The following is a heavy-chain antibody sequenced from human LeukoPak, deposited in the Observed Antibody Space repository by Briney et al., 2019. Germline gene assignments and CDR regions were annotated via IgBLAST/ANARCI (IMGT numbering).Heavy chain of an antibody. V-gene: IGHV4-61*01. J-gene: IGHJ6*03. CDR2: IYYTGST. D-gene: IGHD5-12*01. CDR3: ARVVYSGYDFRGAMDV. Sequence: SETLSLTCTVSGYSISSSYYWSWIRQPPGKGLEWIGYIYYTGSTNHNPSLKSRVTISVDTSKNQFSLKLSSATAADTAVYYCARVVYSGYDFRGAMDVWGKGTTVTVSS. CDR1: GYSISSSYY.